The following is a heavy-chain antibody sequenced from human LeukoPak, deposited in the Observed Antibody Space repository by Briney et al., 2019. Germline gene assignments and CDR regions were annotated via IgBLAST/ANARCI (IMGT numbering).Heavy chain of an antibody. CDR1: GFTFSSYW. V-gene: IGHV3-7*01. CDR2: IKQDGSGK. J-gene: IGHJ4*02. Sequence: GGSLRLSCAASGFTFSSYWMSWVRQAPGKGLEWVANIKQDGSGKYYVDSVKGRFTISRDNAKNSLYLQMNSLRAEDTAVYYCARGTYYYDSSGYYGSPADYWGQGTLVTVSS. CDR3: ARGTYYYDSSGYYGSPADY. D-gene: IGHD3-22*01.